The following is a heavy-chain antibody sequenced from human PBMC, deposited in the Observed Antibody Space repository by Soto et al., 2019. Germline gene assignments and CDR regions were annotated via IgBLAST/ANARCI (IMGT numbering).Heavy chain of an antibody. CDR2: INTHNGNT. J-gene: IGHJ6*02. V-gene: IGHV1-18*01. Sequence: QVQLEQSAPEVKKPGASVKVSCKASGYTFTTYGISWVRQAPGEGLAWLGWINTHNGNTNYAQNLQGRVFMTADTSTNTAYMELRSLRSDDTAIYYCTREGSAPYYYYAMDAWGQGTTVTVSS. CDR3: TREGSAPYYYYAMDA. D-gene: IGHD3-10*01. CDR1: GYTFTTYG.